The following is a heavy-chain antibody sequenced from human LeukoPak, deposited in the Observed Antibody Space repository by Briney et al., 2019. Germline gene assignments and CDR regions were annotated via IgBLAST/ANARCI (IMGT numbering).Heavy chain of an antibody. J-gene: IGHJ4*02. CDR2: ISSSGSTK. CDR1: GFSFGSYA. V-gene: IGHV3-48*03. Sequence: GGSLRLSCAASGFSFGSYAMNWVRQAPGKGLEWVSYISSSGSTKFYADSVKGRFTISRDNAKNSLYLQMNSLRAEDMAVYYCARDGYCSGVTCYGSYWSQGTLVTVSS. D-gene: IGHD2-15*01. CDR3: ARDGYCSGVTCYGSY.